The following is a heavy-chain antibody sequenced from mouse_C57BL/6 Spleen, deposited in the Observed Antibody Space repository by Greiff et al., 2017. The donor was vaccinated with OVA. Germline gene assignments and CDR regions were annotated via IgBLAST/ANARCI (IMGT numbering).Heavy chain of an antibody. CDR2: IDPNSGGT. J-gene: IGHJ2*01. CDR1: GYTFTSYW. CDR3: AREGILRTFDY. D-gene: IGHD1-1*01. V-gene: IGHV1-64*01. Sequence: VQLQQPGAELVKPGASVKLSCKASGYTFTSYWMHWVKQRPGQGLEWIGMIDPNSGGTKYNEKFKSKATLTVDKPSSTAYMQLSSLTSEDSAVYDCAREGILRTFDYWGQGTTLTVSS.